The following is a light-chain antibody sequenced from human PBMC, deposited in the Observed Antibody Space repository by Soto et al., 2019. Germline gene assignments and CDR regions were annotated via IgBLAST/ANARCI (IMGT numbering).Light chain of an antibody. Sequence: SALTQPPSASGSPGQSVTISCTGTSSNVGGYNYFSWYQQHPGKAPKLMISEVSKRPSGVPDRFSGSKSGNTASLTVSGLQAEDEADYYCTSYAGTPYVFGTGTQVTVL. CDR3: TSYAGTPYV. CDR2: EVS. V-gene: IGLV2-8*01. J-gene: IGLJ1*01. CDR1: SSNVGGYNY.